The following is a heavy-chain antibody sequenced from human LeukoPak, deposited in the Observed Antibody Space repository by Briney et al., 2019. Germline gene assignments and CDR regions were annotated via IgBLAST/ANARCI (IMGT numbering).Heavy chain of an antibody. CDR1: GFTFSSYG. D-gene: IGHD3-3*01. V-gene: IGHV3-30*03. J-gene: IGHJ6*02. Sequence: PGRSLRLSCAASGFTFSSYGMHWVRQAPGKGLEWVAVISYDGTNKYYADSVKGRFTISRDNSENTLYLQMNSLRAEDTAVFYCARDLFWSGYCIVYHYNGMDGWGQGTTVTVSS. CDR3: ARDLFWSGYCIVYHYNGMDG. CDR2: ISYDGTNK.